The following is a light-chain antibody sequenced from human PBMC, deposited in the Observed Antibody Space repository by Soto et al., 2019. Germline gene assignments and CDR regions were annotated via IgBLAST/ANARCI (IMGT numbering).Light chain of an antibody. Sequence: EIVLTQSPATLSLSPGERATLSCETSQTVDITSLAWYQQKPGLAPRLLIYRGSTRATGIPHRFTGSGSWTDFTLTISSLEPEDFEVYYWQAYGGYPYIFGQGTKLEIK. CDR1: QTVDITS. CDR2: RGS. CDR3: QAYGGYPYI. V-gene: IGKV3D-20*01. J-gene: IGKJ2*01.